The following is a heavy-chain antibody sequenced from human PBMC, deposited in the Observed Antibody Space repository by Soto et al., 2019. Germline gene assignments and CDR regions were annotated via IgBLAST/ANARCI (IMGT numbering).Heavy chain of an antibody. J-gene: IGHJ4*02. CDR2: IYHSGST. CDR1: GGSISSSNW. CDR3: VRDVGYISSAG. Sequence: SETLSLTCAVSGGSISSSNWWSWVRQPPGKGLGWIGEIYHSGSTNYNPSLKSRVTISVNNSKNQFSLKLSSVTAADTAVYYCVRDVGYISSAGWVEVTLVTVSA. D-gene: IGHD6-6*01. V-gene: IGHV4-4*02.